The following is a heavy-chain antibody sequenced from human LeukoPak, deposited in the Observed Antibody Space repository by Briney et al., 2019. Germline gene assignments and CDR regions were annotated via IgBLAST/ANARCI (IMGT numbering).Heavy chain of an antibody. CDR2: ISGSGGST. J-gene: IGHJ4*02. CDR1: GFTFSSYA. CDR3: AVLSSSGYDY. Sequence: PGGSLRLSCAASGFTFSSYAMGWVRQAPGKGLEWVSAISGSGGSTYYADSVKGRFTISRDNSKNTLYLQMNSLRAEDAAVYYCAVLSSSGYDYWGQGTLVTVSS. D-gene: IGHD3-22*01. V-gene: IGHV3-23*01.